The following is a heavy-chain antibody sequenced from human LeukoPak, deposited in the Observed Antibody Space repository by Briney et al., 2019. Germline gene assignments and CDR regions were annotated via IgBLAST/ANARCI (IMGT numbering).Heavy chain of an antibody. CDR2: INPNSGGT. CDR3: ARDLHRAAAGGNYYYYYMDV. Sequence: ASVKVSCKASGYTFTGYYMHWVRQAPGQGLEWMGWINPNSGGTNYAQKFQGRVTMTRDTSISTAYMELSRLGSDDTAVYYCARDLHRAAAGGNYYYYYMDVWGKGTMVTVSS. V-gene: IGHV1-2*02. D-gene: IGHD6-13*01. J-gene: IGHJ6*03. CDR1: GYTFTGYY.